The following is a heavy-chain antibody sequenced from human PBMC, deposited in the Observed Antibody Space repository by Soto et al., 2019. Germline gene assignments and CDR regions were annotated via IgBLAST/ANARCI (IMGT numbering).Heavy chain of an antibody. CDR3: AKFQSVVVTAIWSRGVGSILHDAFDI. CDR1: GFTFSSYA. V-gene: IGHV3-23*01. D-gene: IGHD2-21*02. Sequence: EVQLLESGGGLVQPGGSLRLSCAASGFTFSSYAMSWVRQAPGKGLEWVSAISGSGGSTYYADSVKGRFTISRDNSKNTLYLQMNSLRAEDTAVYYCAKFQSVVVTAIWSRGVGSILHDAFDIWGQGTMVTVSS. CDR2: ISGSGGST. J-gene: IGHJ3*02.